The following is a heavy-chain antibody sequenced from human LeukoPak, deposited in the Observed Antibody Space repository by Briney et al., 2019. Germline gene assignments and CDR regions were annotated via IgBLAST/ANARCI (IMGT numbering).Heavy chain of an antibody. J-gene: IGHJ4*02. CDR3: ARSKWELPVPTDS. Sequence: ASVKVSCKASGYTFTSYGITWVRQAPRQGLEWMGWISTYNGNTNYAQKLQGRVTMTTDTSTSTAYLELRSLRSDDTAVYYCARSKWELPVPTDSWGQGTLVTVSS. D-gene: IGHD1-26*01. CDR1: GYTFTSYG. CDR2: ISTYNGNT. V-gene: IGHV1-18*01.